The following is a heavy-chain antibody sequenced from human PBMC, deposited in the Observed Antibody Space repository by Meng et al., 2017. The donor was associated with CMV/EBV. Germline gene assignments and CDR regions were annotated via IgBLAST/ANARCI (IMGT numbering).Heavy chain of an antibody. CDR1: GGSISSYY. CDR3: ARALLACTTFLVFDP. V-gene: IGHV4-59*01. J-gene: IGHJ5*02. CDR2: IYYSGST. D-gene: IGHD2/OR15-2a*01. Sequence: GSLRLSCTVSGGSISSYYWSWIRQPPGKGLEWIGYIYYSGSTNYNHSLTSRVTISVDTSKNQFSLKLSSVTAADTAVYYCARALLACTTFLVFDPWGQGTLVTVSS.